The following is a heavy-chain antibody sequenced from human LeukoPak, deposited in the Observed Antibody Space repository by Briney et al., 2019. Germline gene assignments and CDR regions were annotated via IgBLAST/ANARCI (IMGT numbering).Heavy chain of an antibody. CDR1: RFTFSNYG. V-gene: IGHV3-23*01. D-gene: IGHD5-18*01. Sequence: GGSLRLSCAASRFTFSNYGMSWVRQAPGKGLEWVSAISSSGDNTYYADSVKGRFTTSRDNSKNTLYLQMNSLRAEDTAVYYCANSKGEYSYGHPYYFDYWGQGTLVTVSS. CDR3: ANSKGEYSYGHPYYFDY. J-gene: IGHJ4*02. CDR2: ISSSGDNT.